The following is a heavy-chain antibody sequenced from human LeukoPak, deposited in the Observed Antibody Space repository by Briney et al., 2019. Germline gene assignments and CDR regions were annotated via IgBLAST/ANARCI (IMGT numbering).Heavy chain of an antibody. CDR1: GFIVSSHY. D-gene: IGHD3-10*01. CDR3: ARRAPRGVFDI. Sequence: PGGSLRLSCAASGFIVSSHYMTWVRQPPGKGLEWIGEINHSGSTNYNPSLKSRVTISVDTSKNQFSLKLSSVTAEDTAVYYCARRAPRGVFDIWGQGTMVTVSS. J-gene: IGHJ3*02. V-gene: IGHV4-34*01. CDR2: INHSGST.